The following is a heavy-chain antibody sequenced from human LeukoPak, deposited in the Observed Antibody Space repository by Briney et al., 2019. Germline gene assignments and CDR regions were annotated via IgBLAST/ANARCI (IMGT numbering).Heavy chain of an antibody. J-gene: IGHJ4*02. CDR1: GYTFTSYG. V-gene: IGHV1-69*04. CDR2: IIPILGIA. D-gene: IGHD6-13*01. CDR3: ARGLPPDAYSKGHTDY. Sequence: ASVKVSCKASGYTFTSYGISWVRQAPGQGLEWMGRIIPILGIANYAQKFQGRVTITADKSTSTAYMELSSLRSEDTAVYYCARGLPPDAYSKGHTDYWGQGTLVTVSS.